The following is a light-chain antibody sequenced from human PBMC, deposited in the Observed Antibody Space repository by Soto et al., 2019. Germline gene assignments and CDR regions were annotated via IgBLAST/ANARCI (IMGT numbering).Light chain of an antibody. V-gene: IGKV3-20*01. J-gene: IGKJ1*01. CDR1: QSVSSSY. CDR3: HQYGSSPPCT. Sequence: EIVLTQSPGTLSLSPGERATLSCRASQSVSSSYLAWYQQKPGQAPRLLIYGASSRATGIPDRFSGSGSGTNFTLTISRLEPDDVAVYYCHQYGSSPPCTFGQGTKVEIK. CDR2: GAS.